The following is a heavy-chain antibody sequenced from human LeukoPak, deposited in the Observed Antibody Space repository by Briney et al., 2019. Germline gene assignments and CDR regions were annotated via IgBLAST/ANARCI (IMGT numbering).Heavy chain of an antibody. CDR2: SKNKNNKAKSYTT. D-gene: IGHD3-9*01. CDR1: GFIFSDHD. J-gene: IGHJ4*02. Sequence: GGSLRLSCAASGFIFSDHDMDWVRQAPGKGLEWIGRSKNKNNKAKSYTTEYAASVQGRFSISRDDSQSSLNLQMNSLKTEDTAVYYCAVWLEGVCYWGQGTLISVS. CDR3: AVWLEGVCY. V-gene: IGHV3-72*01.